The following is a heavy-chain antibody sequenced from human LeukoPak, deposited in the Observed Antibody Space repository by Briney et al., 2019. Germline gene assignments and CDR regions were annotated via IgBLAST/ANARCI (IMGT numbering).Heavy chain of an antibody. J-gene: IGHJ4*02. CDR1: GGSISSGDYY. Sequence: PSETLSLTCTVSGGSISSGDYYWSWIRQPPGKGLEWIGYIYYSGSTYYNPSLKSRVTISVDTSKNQFSLKLNSVTAADTAVFYCARAITFGGVIVTYYFDYWGQGTLVTVSS. D-gene: IGHD3-16*02. CDR3: ARAITFGGVIVTYYFDY. V-gene: IGHV4-30-4*01. CDR2: IYYSGST.